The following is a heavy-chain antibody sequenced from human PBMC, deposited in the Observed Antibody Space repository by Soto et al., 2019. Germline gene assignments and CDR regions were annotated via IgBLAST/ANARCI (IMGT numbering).Heavy chain of an antibody. V-gene: IGHV1-69*13. Sequence: ASVKVSCKASGGTFSSYAISWVGQAPGQGLKWMGGIIPIFGAANYAQKFQGRVTITADESTSTAYMELSSLRSEDTAVYYCARTRIISAAVTGYYYYYGMDVWGQ. CDR2: IIPIFGAA. D-gene: IGHD6-13*01. J-gene: IGHJ6*02. CDR3: ARTRIISAAVTGYYYYYGMDV. CDR1: GGTFSSYA.